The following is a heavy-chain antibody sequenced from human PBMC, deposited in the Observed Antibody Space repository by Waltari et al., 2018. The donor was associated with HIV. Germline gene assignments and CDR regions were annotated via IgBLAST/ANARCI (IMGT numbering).Heavy chain of an antibody. J-gene: IGHJ4*02. V-gene: IGHV3-23*01. CDR2: ISGSGGST. CDR1: GHTFSTCA. CDR3: MVGGLRWD. D-gene: IGHD4-17*01. Sequence: EVQLLESGGVLVQPGGSLRLSCAASGHTFSTCAMSWVRQAPGKGLEGVSDISGSGGSTYYADSVKGRFTISRDNSKNTLYLQMNSLRAEDTAVYYCMVGGLRWDWGQGTLVTVSS.